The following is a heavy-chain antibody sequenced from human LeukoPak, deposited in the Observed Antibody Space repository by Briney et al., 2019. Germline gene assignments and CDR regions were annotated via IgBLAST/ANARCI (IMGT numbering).Heavy chain of an antibody. J-gene: IGHJ4*02. CDR1: GGSISSNNW. CDR2: IYHHGAT. D-gene: IGHD5-12*01. CDR3: ARGPSVAAHLDY. V-gene: IGHV4-4*02. Sequence: SQTLSLTCAVSGGSISSNNWWSWVRQPPGKGLEGIGEIYHHGATNYNPSLKSRVTLSVDKSKNQFSLELSSVTAADTAVYYCARGPSVAAHLDYWGQGTLVTVSS.